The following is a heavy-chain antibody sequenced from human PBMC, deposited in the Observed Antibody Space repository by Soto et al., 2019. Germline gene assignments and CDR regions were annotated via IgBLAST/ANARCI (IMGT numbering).Heavy chain of an antibody. J-gene: IGHJ5*01. V-gene: IGHV5-51*01. CDR2: IHPADSDT. Sequence: VESLKISCKGSGYRLTTSWIAWVRQMPGKGLEWMGIIHPADSDTTYSPSFQGQVTISADMSISTAYLRWRSLKASDTAIYYCAMGIPCRSTPDQFDSRGQGSLVTVSS. CDR1: GYRLTTSW. D-gene: IGHD2-21*01. CDR3: AMGIPCRSTPDQFDS.